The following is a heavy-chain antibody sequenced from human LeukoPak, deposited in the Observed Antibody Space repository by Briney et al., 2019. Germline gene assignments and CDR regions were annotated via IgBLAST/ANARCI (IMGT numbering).Heavy chain of an antibody. J-gene: IGHJ6*02. D-gene: IGHD3-10*01. Sequence: SQTLSLTCAISGDSVSSNSAAWNWIRQSPSRGFEWPGRTYYRSNWYNDYGVSVKSRITNNPDTSTYQLSLQLNSVTPEYTAVYYCARDREYYLGSGRSHYGMDVWGQGTTVTVSS. CDR2: TYYRSNWYN. CDR1: GDSVSSNSAA. V-gene: IGHV6-1*01. CDR3: ARDREYYLGSGRSHYGMDV.